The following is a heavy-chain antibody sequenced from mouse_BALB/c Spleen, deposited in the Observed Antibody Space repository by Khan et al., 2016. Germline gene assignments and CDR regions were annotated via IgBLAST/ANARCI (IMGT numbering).Heavy chain of an antibody. CDR3: ARYDGNYYAMDY. V-gene: IGHV1-54*01. D-gene: IGHD2-3*01. Sequence: QVQLKESGAELVRPGTSVKVSCKASEYAFTNYLIEWVKQRPGQGLEWIGVINPGSGGTNYNEKFKGKATLTADKSSSTAYMQLSSLTSDDSAVYFCARYDGNYYAMDYWGQGTSVTVSS. CDR1: EYAFTNYL. CDR2: INPGSGGT. J-gene: IGHJ4*01.